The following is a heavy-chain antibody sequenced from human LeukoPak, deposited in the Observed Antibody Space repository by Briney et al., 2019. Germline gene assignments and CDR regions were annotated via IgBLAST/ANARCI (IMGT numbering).Heavy chain of an antibody. V-gene: IGHV3-30*18. CDR2: ISYDGSNK. Sequence: GGSLRLSCAASGFTFSSYGMPWVRQAPGKGLEWVAVISYDGSNKYYADSVKGRFTISRDNSKNTLYLQMNSLRAEDTAVYYCAKPSIQDYGDYFDAFDIWGQGTMVTVSS. D-gene: IGHD4-17*01. CDR1: GFTFSSYG. CDR3: AKPSIQDYGDYFDAFDI. J-gene: IGHJ3*02.